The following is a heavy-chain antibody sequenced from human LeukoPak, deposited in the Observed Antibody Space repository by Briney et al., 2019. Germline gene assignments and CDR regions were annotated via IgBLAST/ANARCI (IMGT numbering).Heavy chain of an antibody. CDR2: IYNSEST. V-gene: IGHV4-4*09. Sequence: SETLSLTCTVSGGSVSRYYWSWIGQPPGKGLEWIGYIYNSESTNYNSSLESRVTISVDTSKNQFFLKLSSVTAADTAVYYCARFHSGPSGWYVLWYFDLWGRGTLVTVSS. CDR1: GGSVSRYY. J-gene: IGHJ2*01. CDR3: ARFHSGPSGWYVLWYFDL. D-gene: IGHD6-19*01.